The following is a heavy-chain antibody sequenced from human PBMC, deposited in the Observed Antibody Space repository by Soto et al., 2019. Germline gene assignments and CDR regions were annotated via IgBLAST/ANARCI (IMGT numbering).Heavy chain of an antibody. D-gene: IGHD3-22*01. J-gene: IGHJ4*02. CDR2: IYYSGST. CDR3: ARVRKGDYDSSGYYY. Sequence: SETLSLTCTVSGGSISSGGYYGSWIRQHPGKGLEWIGYIYYSGSTYYNPSLKSRVTISVDTSKNQFSLKLSSVTAADTAVYYCARVRKGDYDSSGYYYWGQGTLVTVSS. CDR1: GGSISSGGYY. V-gene: IGHV4-31*03.